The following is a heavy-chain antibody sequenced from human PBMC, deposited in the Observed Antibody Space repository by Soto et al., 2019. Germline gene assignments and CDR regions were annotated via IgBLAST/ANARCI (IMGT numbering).Heavy chain of an antibody. CDR3: ASGVVGLRGDAFDI. D-gene: IGHD3-3*01. CDR1: ANSFSIYW. V-gene: IGHV5-10-1*01. J-gene: IGHJ3*02. Sequence: PGESLKISCKDSANSFSIYWISWVRQMPGKGLEWMGRIDPSDSYTNYSPSFQGHVTISVDKSISTAYLQWSSLKASDNAMYYCASGVVGLRGDAFDIWGQGTMVTVSS. CDR2: IDPSDSYT.